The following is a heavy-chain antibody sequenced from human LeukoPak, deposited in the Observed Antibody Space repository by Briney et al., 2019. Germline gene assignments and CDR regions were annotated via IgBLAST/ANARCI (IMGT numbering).Heavy chain of an antibody. CDR3: ARGRYGDHVDY. Sequence: PSETLSLTCTVSGGSISSYYWSWIRQPPGKGLEWIGYIYYSGSTNYNPSLKSRVTISVDTSKNQFSLKLSSVTAADTAVYYCARGRYGDHVDYWGQGTLVTVSS. CDR1: GGSISSYY. CDR2: IYYSGST. V-gene: IGHV4-59*01. J-gene: IGHJ4*02. D-gene: IGHD4-17*01.